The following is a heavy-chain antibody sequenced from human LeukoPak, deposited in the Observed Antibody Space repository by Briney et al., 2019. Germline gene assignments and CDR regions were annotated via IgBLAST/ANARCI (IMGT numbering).Heavy chain of an antibody. D-gene: IGHD1-26*01. CDR1: GFTFSSYA. V-gene: IGHV3-30-3*01. J-gene: IGHJ3*02. CDR2: ISYDGSNK. Sequence: PGGSLRLSCAASGFTFSSYAMHWVRQAPGKGLEWVAVISYDGSNKYYADSVKGRFTISRDNSKNTLYLQMNSLRAEDTAVYYCAKGGDLGSGPPLAFDIWGQGTMVTVSS. CDR3: AKGGDLGSGPPLAFDI.